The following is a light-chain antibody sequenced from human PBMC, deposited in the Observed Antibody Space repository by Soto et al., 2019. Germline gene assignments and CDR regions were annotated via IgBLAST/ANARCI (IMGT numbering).Light chain of an antibody. CDR2: GNS. CDR3: QSYKRSPPGS. Sequence: QSGLTRPASVLGSRGQRVTISCPGASTNTGGDTYVSWYQQFPGTAPKLLIYGNSNRPSGVPHRFSGSKSGTPASLAIPGLQAEDEADYYCQSYKRSPPGSFGTATKATVL. J-gene: IGLJ1*01. CDR1: STNTGGDTY. V-gene: IGLV1-40*01.